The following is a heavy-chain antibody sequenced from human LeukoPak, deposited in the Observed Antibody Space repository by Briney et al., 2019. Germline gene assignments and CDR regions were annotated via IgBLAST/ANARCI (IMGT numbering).Heavy chain of an antibody. CDR2: IHNSGRT. J-gene: IGHJ4*02. V-gene: IGHV4-59*08. CDR3: ARHGTISSESYFDY. Sequence: PSETLSLTCSVSGGSVSSYYWSWIRQSPGKGLEWIGYIHNSGRTNYNPSLKSRVTGFVDTSKNQVSLRLRSVASADTGVYYCARHGTISSESYFDYWGQGTLVTVSS. D-gene: IGHD1-14*01. CDR1: GGSVSSYY.